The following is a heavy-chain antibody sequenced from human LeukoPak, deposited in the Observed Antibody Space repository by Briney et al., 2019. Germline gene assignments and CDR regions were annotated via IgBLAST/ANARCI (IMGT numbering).Heavy chain of an antibody. CDR2: IYYSGST. Sequence: PSETLSLTCTVSGGSISSGDYYWSWIRQPPGKGLEWIGYIYYSGSTYYNPSLKSRVTISVDTSKNQFSLKLSSVTAADTAVYYCASLNVDTKRPTTNYYYGMDVWGQGTTVTVSS. V-gene: IGHV4-30-4*01. D-gene: IGHD5-18*01. J-gene: IGHJ6*02. CDR3: ASLNVDTKRPTTNYYYGMDV. CDR1: GGSISSGDYY.